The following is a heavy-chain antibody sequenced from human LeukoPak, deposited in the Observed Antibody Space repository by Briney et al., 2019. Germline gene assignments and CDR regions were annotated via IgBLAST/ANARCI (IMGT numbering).Heavy chain of an antibody. V-gene: IGHV1-69*01. J-gene: IGHJ4*02. Sequence: ASVKVSCKASGGTFSSYAISWVRQAPEQGLEWMGGIIPIFGTANYAQKFQGRVTITADESTSTAYMELSSLRSEDTAVYYCASGGGGYCSSTSCHLAAHHDYWGQGTLVTVSS. CDR3: ASGGGGYCSSTSCHLAAHHDY. CDR2: IIPIFGTA. CDR1: GGTFSSYA. D-gene: IGHD2-2*01.